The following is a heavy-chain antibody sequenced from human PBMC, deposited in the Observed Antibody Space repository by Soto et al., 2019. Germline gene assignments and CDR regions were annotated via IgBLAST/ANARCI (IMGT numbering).Heavy chain of an antibody. D-gene: IGHD3-9*01. CDR3: AADSGYDILTGSPDDFDI. V-gene: IGHV1-58*02. CDR2: IVVGSGNT. J-gene: IGHJ3*02. Sequence: SVKVSCKASGFTFTSSAMQWVRQARGQRLEWIGWIVVGSGNTNYAQKFQERVTITRDMSTSTAYMELSSLRSEDTAVYYCAADSGYDILTGSPDDFDIWGQGTMVTVSS. CDR1: GFTFTSSA.